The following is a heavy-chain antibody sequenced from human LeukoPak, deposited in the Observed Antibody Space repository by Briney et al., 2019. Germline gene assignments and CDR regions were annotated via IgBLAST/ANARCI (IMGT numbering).Heavy chain of an antibody. V-gene: IGHV4-59*01. CDR2: IYYSGST. Sequence: PSETLSLTCAVSGGSISSYYWSWIRQPPGKGLEWIGYIYYSGSTNYNPSLKSRVTISVDTSNNQFSLKLSSVNAADTAVYYCARDSSGYRRGSFDYWGQGTLVTVSS. CDR3: ARDSSGYRRGSFDY. J-gene: IGHJ4*02. CDR1: GGSISSYY. D-gene: IGHD3-22*01.